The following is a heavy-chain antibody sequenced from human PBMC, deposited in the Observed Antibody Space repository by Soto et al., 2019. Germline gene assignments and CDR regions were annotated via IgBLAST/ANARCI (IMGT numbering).Heavy chain of an antibody. J-gene: IGHJ4*01. CDR1: GFTFSSYS. D-gene: IGHD3-10*01. Sequence: EVQLVESGGGLVQPRGSLRLSCAASGFTFSSYSMNWVRQAPGKGLEWVSYISSSSSTIYYADSVKGRFTISRDNAKNSLYLQMNGLRDEDTDVYSCARSPSPPITLAPTGSQFDYWGHGTLVTVSS. CDR3: ARSPSPPITLAPTGSQFDY. V-gene: IGHV3-48*02. CDR2: ISSSSSTI.